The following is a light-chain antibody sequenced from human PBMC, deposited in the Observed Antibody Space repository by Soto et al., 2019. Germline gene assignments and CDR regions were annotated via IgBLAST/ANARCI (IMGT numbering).Light chain of an antibody. CDR2: AAS. V-gene: IGKV1-39*01. J-gene: IGKJ1*01. CDR1: QNIPGY. CDR3: LQTYSAPWT. Sequence: DTQMTQSPSSLSASVGDRVTITCRASQNIPGYLNWFQQKPGKAPKLLIYAASRLQSGVPSRFSGSESGTDFTLTISSLQPEDFATYYCLQTYSAPWTFGQGTKVEIK.